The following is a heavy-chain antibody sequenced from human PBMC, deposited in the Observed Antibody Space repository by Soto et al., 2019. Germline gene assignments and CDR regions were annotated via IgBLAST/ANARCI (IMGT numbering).Heavy chain of an antibody. CDR2: INPNSGGT. CDR3: SRDEVSIRRWHGSFYFVY. Sequence: ASVKVSCKASGYTFTGYYMNWVRQAPGQGLEWMGWINPNSGGTNYAQKFQGWVTMTRGTSISTAYMELSRMRSDDTDVYYCSRDEVSIRRWHGSFYFVYGGQGTLVNVGS. D-gene: IGHD4-4*01. J-gene: IGHJ4*02. V-gene: IGHV1-2*04. CDR1: GYTFTGYY.